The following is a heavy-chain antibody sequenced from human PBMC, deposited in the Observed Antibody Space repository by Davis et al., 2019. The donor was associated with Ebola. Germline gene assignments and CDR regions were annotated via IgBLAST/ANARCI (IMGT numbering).Heavy chain of an antibody. CDR3: AKGGYSSGWDAFDI. CDR2: ISGSGGST. V-gene: IGHV3-23*01. CDR1: GFTFSSYW. J-gene: IGHJ3*02. D-gene: IGHD6-19*01. Sequence: GESLKISCAASGFTFSSYWMHWVRQAPGKGLEWVSAISGSGGSTYYADSVKGRFTISRDNSKNTLYLQMNSLRAEDTAVYYCAKGGYSSGWDAFDIWGQGTMVTVSS.